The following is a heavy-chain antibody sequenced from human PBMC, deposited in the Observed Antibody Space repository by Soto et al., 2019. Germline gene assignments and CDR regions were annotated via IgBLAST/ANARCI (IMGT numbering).Heavy chain of an antibody. CDR2: ISAYNGNT. CDR3: ARVGPPQYLMVGAFDI. J-gene: IGHJ3*02. CDR1: GYTFTSYG. Sequence: ASVKVSCKTSGYTFTSYGISWVRQAPGQGLEWMGWISAYNGNTNYAQKLQGRVTMTTDTSTSTAYMELRSLRSDDTAVYYCARVGPPQYLMVGAFDIWGQGTMVTVSS. D-gene: IGHD3-10*01. V-gene: IGHV1-18*01.